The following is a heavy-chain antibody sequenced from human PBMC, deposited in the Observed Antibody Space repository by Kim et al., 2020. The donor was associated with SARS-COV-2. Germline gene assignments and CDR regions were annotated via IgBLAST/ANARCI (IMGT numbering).Heavy chain of an antibody. D-gene: IGHD3-22*01. CDR2: IYYSGST. Sequence: SETLSLTCTVSGGSISSYYWSWIRQPPGKGLEWIGYIYYSGSTNYNPSLKSRVTISVDTSKNQFSLKLSSVPAADTAVYYCALSPRRSYDSSGYYYYWYFDLWGRGTLVTVSS. J-gene: IGHJ2*01. CDR3: ALSPRRSYDSSGYYYYWYFDL. V-gene: IGHV4-59*13. CDR1: GGSISSYY.